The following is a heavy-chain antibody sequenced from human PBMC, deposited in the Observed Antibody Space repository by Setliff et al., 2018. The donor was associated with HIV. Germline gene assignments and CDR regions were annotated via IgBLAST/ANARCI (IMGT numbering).Heavy chain of an antibody. D-gene: IGHD3-16*01. CDR3: ARPRGGGEHYMDV. CDR1: GYNFASSW. V-gene: IGHV5-51*01. Sequence: GESLKISCKGFGYNFASSWIGWVRQMPGKGLEWMGIIYPGDFDTRYSPSFQGQVTISADKSISTAYLRWSSLEASDTAMYYCARPRGGGEHYMDVWGKGTTVTVSS. CDR2: IYPGDFDT. J-gene: IGHJ6*03.